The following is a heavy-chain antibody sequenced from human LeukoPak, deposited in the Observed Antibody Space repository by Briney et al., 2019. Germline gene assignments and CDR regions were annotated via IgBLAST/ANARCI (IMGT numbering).Heavy chain of an antibody. CDR3: AREVSVAGTMVDD. CDR2: INPHSGGT. CDR1: GYTFTDYY. V-gene: IGHV1-2*02. D-gene: IGHD6-19*01. Sequence: ASVKVSCKASGYTFTDYYMHWVRQAPGQGLEWMGWINPHSGGTNYAQKFQGRVTMTRDTSITTAYMELPSLTSDDTAVYYCAREVSVAGTMVDDWGQGTLVTVSS. J-gene: IGHJ4*02.